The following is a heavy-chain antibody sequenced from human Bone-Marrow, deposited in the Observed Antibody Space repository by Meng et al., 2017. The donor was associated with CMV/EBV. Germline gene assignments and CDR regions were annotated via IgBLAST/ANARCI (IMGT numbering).Heavy chain of an antibody. J-gene: IGHJ3*02. Sequence: GGSLRLSCAASGFTFSSYGMHWVRQAPGKGLEWVAFIRYDGSNKYYADSVKGRFTISRDNSKNTLYLQMNSLRAEDTAVYYCAKVFLRWVSDAFDIWGQGTMVTVPS. D-gene: IGHD3-10*02. CDR2: IRYDGSNK. CDR3: AKVFLRWVSDAFDI. CDR1: GFTFSSYG. V-gene: IGHV3-30*02.